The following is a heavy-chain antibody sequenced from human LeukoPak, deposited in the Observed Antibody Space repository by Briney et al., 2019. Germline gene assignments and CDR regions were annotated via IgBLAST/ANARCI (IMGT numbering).Heavy chain of an antibody. Sequence: SETLSLTCTVSGGSISSSSYYWGWIRQPPGKGLGWIGSIYYSGSTYYSPSLKSRVTISVDTSKNQFSLKLSSVTAADTAVYYCARAVPGIAARALFDYWGQGTLVTVSS. CDR2: IYYSGST. V-gene: IGHV4-39*07. CDR1: GGSISSSSYY. D-gene: IGHD6-6*01. J-gene: IGHJ4*02. CDR3: ARAVPGIAARALFDY.